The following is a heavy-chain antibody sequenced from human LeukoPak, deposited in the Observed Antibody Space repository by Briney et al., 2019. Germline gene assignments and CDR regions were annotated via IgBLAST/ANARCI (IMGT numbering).Heavy chain of an antibody. CDR1: GGTFSSYA. CDR2: IIPILGIA. J-gene: IGHJ5*02. D-gene: IGHD3-16*01. V-gene: IGHV1-69*04. Sequence: ASVKVSCKASGGTFSSYAISWVRQAPGQGLEWMGRIIPILGIANYAQKFQGRVTNTADKSTSTAYMELSSLRSEDTAVYYCAREGGNWFDPWGQGTLVTVSS. CDR3: AREGGNWFDP.